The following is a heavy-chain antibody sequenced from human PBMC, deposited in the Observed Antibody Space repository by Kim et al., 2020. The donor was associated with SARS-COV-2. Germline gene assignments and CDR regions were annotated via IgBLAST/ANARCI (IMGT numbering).Heavy chain of an antibody. Sequence: GGSLRLSCAASGFTFSSFGMHWVRQAPGKGLEWVAVISYDGSNKYYADSVKGRFTISRDNSKNTLYLQMNSLRAEDTAVYYCAKERPGMLITMVRGVIDYWGQGTLVTVSS. CDR1: GFTFSSFG. CDR2: ISYDGSNK. D-gene: IGHD3-10*01. J-gene: IGHJ4*02. V-gene: IGHV3-30*18. CDR3: AKERPGMLITMVRGVIDY.